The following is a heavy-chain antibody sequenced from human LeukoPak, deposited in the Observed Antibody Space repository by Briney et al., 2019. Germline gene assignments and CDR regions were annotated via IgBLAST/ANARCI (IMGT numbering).Heavy chain of an antibody. CDR2: ITASGFST. Sequence: GGSLRLSCAASGFTFSSYAVSWVRQAPGKGLGWVSAITASGFSTYYADSVKGRFTISRDNSKNTLYLQMNSLRAEDTALYYCAKRTSNDAPPSFDYWGQGTLVTVSS. D-gene: IGHD3-3*02. CDR3: AKRTSNDAPPSFDY. J-gene: IGHJ4*02. CDR1: GFTFSSYA. V-gene: IGHV3-23*01.